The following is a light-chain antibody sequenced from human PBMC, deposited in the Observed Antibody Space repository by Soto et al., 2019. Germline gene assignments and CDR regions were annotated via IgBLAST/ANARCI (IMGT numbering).Light chain of an antibody. V-gene: IGLV2-14*01. CDR2: EVN. CDR3: SSYTSSSTLYV. Sequence: QSVLTQPASVSGSPGQSLTISCTGASSDVGGYTYVSWYQQHPGKAPKLMIYEVNNQPSGVSNRFSGSKSGNTASLTISGLQAEDEADYYCSSYTSSSTLYVFGTGTKVTVL. J-gene: IGLJ1*01. CDR1: SSDVGGYTY.